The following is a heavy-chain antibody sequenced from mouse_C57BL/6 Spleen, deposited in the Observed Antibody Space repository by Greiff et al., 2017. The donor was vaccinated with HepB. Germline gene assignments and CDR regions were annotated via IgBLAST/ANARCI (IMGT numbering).Heavy chain of an antibody. CDR2: INPNNGGT. V-gene: IGHV1-26*01. J-gene: IGHJ4*01. Sequence: EVQLQQSGPELVKPGASVKISCKASGYTFTDYYMNWVKQSHGKSLEWIGDINPNNGGTSYNQKFKGKATLTVDKSSSTAYMELRSLTSEDSAVYYCARGRGIRRGGYYAMDYWGQGTSVTVSS. CDR1: GYTFTDYY. CDR3: ARGRGIRRGGYYAMDY. D-gene: IGHD2-12*01.